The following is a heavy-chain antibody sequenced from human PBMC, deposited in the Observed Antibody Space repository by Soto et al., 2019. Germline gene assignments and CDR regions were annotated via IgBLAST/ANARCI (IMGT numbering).Heavy chain of an antibody. CDR3: ARAGYSSGWYYGEDHDAFDI. CDR2: IYYSGST. Sequence: SETLSLTCTVSGGSISSSSYYWGWIRQPPGKGLEWIGSIYYSGSTYHNPSLKSRVTISVDTSKNQFSLKLSSVTAADTAVYYCARAGYSSGWYYGEDHDAFDIWGQGTMVTVSS. V-gene: IGHV4-39*01. D-gene: IGHD6-19*01. J-gene: IGHJ3*02. CDR1: GGSISSSSYY.